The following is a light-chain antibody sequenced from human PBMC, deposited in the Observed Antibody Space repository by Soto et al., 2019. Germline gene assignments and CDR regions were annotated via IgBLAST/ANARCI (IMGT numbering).Light chain of an antibody. Sequence: NFMLTQTHSVSESPGKTVTISCTRSSGSIASNYVQWYQQRPGSAPTTVIYEDNQRPSGVPDRFSGSIDSSSNSASLTISGLKTEDEADYYCQSYDRSTVVFGGGTKLTVL. V-gene: IGLV6-57*04. CDR1: SGSIASNY. CDR2: EDN. J-gene: IGLJ2*01. CDR3: QSYDRSTVV.